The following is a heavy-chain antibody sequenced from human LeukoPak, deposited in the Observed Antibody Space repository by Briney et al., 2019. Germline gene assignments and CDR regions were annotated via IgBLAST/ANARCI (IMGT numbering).Heavy chain of an antibody. CDR1: GFTFGDYG. V-gene: IGHV3-66*01. D-gene: IGHD4-17*01. CDR3: ASTTVTTGGDAFDI. CDR2: IYSGGST. J-gene: IGHJ3*02. Sequence: GGSLRLSCAASGFTFGDYGMNWVRQAPGKGLEWVSVIYSGGSTYYADSVKGRFTISRDNFKNTVYLQMNSLRAEDTAVYYCASTTVTTGGDAFDIWGQGTMVTVSS.